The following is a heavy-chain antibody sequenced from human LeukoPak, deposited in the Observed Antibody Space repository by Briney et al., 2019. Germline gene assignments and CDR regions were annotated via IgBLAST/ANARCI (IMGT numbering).Heavy chain of an antibody. Sequence: TGGSLRLSCAASGFTFSRYSMHWVRQAPGKGLEYVSAISNNGGSTYYAKSVKGRFTISRDNSKNTLYLQMGSLRAEDMAVYYCARTSIAAREADYWGQGTLVTVSS. J-gene: IGHJ4*02. CDR3: ARTSIAAREADY. D-gene: IGHD6-6*01. V-gene: IGHV3-64*01. CDR2: ISNNGGST. CDR1: GFTFSRYS.